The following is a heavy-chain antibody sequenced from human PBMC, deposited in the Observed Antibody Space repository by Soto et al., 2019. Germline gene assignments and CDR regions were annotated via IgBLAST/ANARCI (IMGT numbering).Heavy chain of an antibody. V-gene: IGHV4-59*08. Sequence: QVQLQESGPGLVKPSETLSLTCTVSGGSISSYYWSWIRQPPGKGLEWIGYIYYSGTTNYNPSLTSRATISAYTSTSQLSLTLRAVTAAYTAVCYCARRYGYSFDYWGQGTLVNGSS. CDR1: GGSISSYY. J-gene: IGHJ4*02. CDR2: IYYSGTT. CDR3: ARRYGYSFDY. D-gene: IGHD5-18*01.